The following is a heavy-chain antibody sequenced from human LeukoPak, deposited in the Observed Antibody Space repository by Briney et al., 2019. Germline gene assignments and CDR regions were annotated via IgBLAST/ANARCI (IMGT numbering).Heavy chain of an antibody. CDR1: GGSISSGSYY. J-gene: IGHJ6*03. D-gene: IGHD2-2*01. CDR2: IYTSGST. Sequence: SQTLSLTCTVSGGSISSGSYYWSWIRQPAGKGLEWIGRIYTSGSTNYNPSLKSRVTISVDTSKNQFSLQLSSVTAADTAVYYCARSLVVVVPAADAYYYYYYMDVWGKGTTVTVSS. V-gene: IGHV4-61*02. CDR3: ARSLVVVVPAADAYYYYYYMDV.